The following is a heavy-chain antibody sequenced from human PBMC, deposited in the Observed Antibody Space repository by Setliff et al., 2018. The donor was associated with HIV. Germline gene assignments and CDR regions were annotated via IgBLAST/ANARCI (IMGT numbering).Heavy chain of an antibody. D-gene: IGHD2-15*01. Sequence: PSETLSLTCTVSGYSITSGYYWGWIRQPPGKGLEWIGSIHHSGSTYYNPSLKSRVIISVDTSKNEVPLKVSSVTAADTAVYYCARVDRCSGGSCYFIDYWGQGTLVTVSS. CDR3: ARVDRCSGGSCYFIDY. CDR2: IHHSGST. V-gene: IGHV4-38-2*02. CDR1: GYSITSGYY. J-gene: IGHJ4*02.